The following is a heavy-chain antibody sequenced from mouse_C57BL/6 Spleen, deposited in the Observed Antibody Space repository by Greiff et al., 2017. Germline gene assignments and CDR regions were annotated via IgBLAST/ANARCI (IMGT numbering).Heavy chain of an antibody. V-gene: IGHV1-15*01. J-gene: IGHJ2*01. Sequence: VKLMESGAELVRPGASVTLSCKASGYTFTDYEMHWVKQTPVHGLEWIGAIDPATGGTAYNQKFKGKAILTADKSSSTAYMELRSLTSEDSAVYYCTRRPYGSHYFDYWGQGTTLTVSS. D-gene: IGHD1-1*01. CDR3: TRRPYGSHYFDY. CDR1: GYTFTDYE. CDR2: IDPATGGT.